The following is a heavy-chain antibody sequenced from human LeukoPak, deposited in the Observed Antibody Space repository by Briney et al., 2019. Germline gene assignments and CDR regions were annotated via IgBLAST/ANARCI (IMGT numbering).Heavy chain of an antibody. Sequence: SETQSLTCTVSGGSISSSSYYWGWIRQPPGKGLEWIGSIYYSGSTYYNPSLKSRVTISVDTSKNQFSLKLSSVTAADTAVYYCARTIEYYYDSSGYYPIPNWFDPWGQGTLVTVSS. CDR1: GGSISSSSYY. D-gene: IGHD3-22*01. V-gene: IGHV4-39*01. J-gene: IGHJ5*02. CDR3: ARTIEYYYDSSGYYPIPNWFDP. CDR2: IYYSGST.